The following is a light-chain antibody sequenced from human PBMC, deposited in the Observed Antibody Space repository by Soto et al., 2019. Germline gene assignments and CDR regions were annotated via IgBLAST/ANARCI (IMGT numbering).Light chain of an antibody. CDR1: QSISTW. CDR2: KAP. V-gene: IGKV1-5*03. J-gene: IGKJ4*01. Sequence: DLQMTQSPSTLSASVGDRVTITCRASQSISTWLAWYQQKAGKAPKLLIYKAPSLEGGVPSRFSGSGSGTEFNITISSLQPDDFATYYCQQYNTYPLTFGGGTTVDIK. CDR3: QQYNTYPLT.